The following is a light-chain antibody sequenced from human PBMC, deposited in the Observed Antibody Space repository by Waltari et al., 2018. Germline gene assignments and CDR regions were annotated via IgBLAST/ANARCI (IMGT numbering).Light chain of an antibody. CDR1: QSIFYNSKNKNY. Sequence: DIVMTQSPDSLAVSLGERATINCKSSQSIFYNSKNKNYLAWYQQKPGQPPKLLIYWASTLESGVPDRFSGSGSGTDFSLTISSLQAEDVAVYYCQQYYNTPLTFGGGTKVEIK. CDR3: QQYYNTPLT. CDR2: WAS. J-gene: IGKJ4*01. V-gene: IGKV4-1*01.